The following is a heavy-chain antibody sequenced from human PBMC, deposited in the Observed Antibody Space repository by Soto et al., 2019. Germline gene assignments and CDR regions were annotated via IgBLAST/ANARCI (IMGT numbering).Heavy chain of an antibody. CDR2: ISYDGSNK. J-gene: IGHJ6*02. CDR3: AKVPHGSNYYGMDV. CDR1: GFTFSSYG. V-gene: IGHV3-30*18. Sequence: GGSLRLSCAASGFTFSSYGMHWVRQAPGKGLEWVAVISYDGSNKYYADSVKGRFTISRDNSKNTLYLQMNSLRAEDTAVYYCAKVPHGSNYYGMDVWGQGTTVTVSS. D-gene: IGHD1-26*01.